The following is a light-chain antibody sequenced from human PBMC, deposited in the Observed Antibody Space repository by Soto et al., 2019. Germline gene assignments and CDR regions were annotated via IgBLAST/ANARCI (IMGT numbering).Light chain of an antibody. CDR1: SSNIGKNY. CDR3: AAWDDSLSVP. CDR2: RNN. J-gene: IGLJ2*01. V-gene: IGLV1-47*01. Sequence: QSVLTQPPSASGTPGQRVTISRSGSSSNIGKNYVYWYQQLPGTAPKLLIYRNNQRPSGVPDRFSGSKSGTSASLAISGLRSEDEADYYCAAWDDSLSVPFGGGTKVTVL.